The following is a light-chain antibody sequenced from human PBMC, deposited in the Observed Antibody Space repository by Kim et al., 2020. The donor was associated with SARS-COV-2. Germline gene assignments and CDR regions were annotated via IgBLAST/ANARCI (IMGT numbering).Light chain of an antibody. CDR2: YDS. CDR1: NIESKS. V-gene: IGLV3-21*04. Sequence: APGKTAWITWGGNNIESKSVHWDQQKPGQAPVRVIYYDSDRPSGIPERFSGANSGNTATLTISRVEAGDEADYYCQVWDSSSDHWVFGGGTKLTVL. J-gene: IGLJ3*02. CDR3: QVWDSSSDHWV.